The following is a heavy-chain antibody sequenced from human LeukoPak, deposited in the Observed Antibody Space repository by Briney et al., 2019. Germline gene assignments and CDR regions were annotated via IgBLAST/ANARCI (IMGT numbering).Heavy chain of an antibody. V-gene: IGHV1-3*01. CDR2: INAGNGNT. Sequence: ASVKVSCKASGGTFSSYAIHWVRQAPGQRLEWMGWINAGNGNTKYLQKFQGRVTFTRDTSASTAYMELSSLRSEDTAVYYCVTADYGDYWGQGTLVTVSS. J-gene: IGHJ4*02. CDR1: GGTFSSYA. CDR3: VTADYGDY.